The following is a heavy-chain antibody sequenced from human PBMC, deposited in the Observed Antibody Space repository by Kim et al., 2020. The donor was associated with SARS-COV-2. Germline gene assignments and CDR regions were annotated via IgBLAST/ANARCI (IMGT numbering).Heavy chain of an antibody. CDR2: IYYSGST. CDR3: ARFDAATHIEVGADNRN. CDR1: GGSISSSSYY. D-gene: IGHD2-15*01. V-gene: IGHV4-39*01. Sequence: SETLSLTCTVSGGSISSSSYYWGWIRQPPGKGLEWIGSIYYSGSTYYNPSLKSRVTISVDTSKNQFSLKLSSVTAADTAVYYCARFDAATHIEVGADNRNWGQGTLVTVSS. J-gene: IGHJ4*02.